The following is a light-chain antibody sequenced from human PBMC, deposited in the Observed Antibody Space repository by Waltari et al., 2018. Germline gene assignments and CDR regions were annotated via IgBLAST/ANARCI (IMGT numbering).Light chain of an antibody. J-gene: IGKJ4*01. CDR2: AAS. CDR1: QDIDRY. V-gene: IGKV1-39*01. Sequence: DVQVTQSPSSLSASVGDSVTITCRTSQDIDRYLIWYQQKPGNAPKLLIYAASYLQSGVTSRFSGSGSGTDFSLTISSLQPEDFAVYYCQQNYRTPTFGGGTKVEVK. CDR3: QQNYRTPT.